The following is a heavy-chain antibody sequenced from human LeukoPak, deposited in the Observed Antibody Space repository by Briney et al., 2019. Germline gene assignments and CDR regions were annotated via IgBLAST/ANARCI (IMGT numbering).Heavy chain of an antibody. CDR3: ARVRVGATLATLDY. CDR1: GFTFSNYW. CDR2: INSDGSST. V-gene: IGHV3-74*01. J-gene: IGHJ4*02. Sequence: GGSLRLSCAASGFTFSNYWMHWFRQAPGKGLVWVSRINSDGSSTSYADSVKGRFTISRDNAKNTLYLQMNSLRAEDTAVYYCARVRVGATLATLDYWGQGTLVTVSS. D-gene: IGHD1-26*01.